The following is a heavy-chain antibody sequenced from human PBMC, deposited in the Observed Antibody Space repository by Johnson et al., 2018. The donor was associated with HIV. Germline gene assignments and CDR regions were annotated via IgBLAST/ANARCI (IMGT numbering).Heavy chain of an antibody. CDR2: ISGSGGST. CDR3: AIVGIFGVAPDDAFDI. Sequence: MLLVESGGGLVQPGGSLRLSCAASGFTFSSYAMSWVRQAPGNGLEWVSAISGSGGSTYYADSVKGRFTISRDNSKNTLYLQMNSLGAEDTAVYYCAIVGIFGVAPDDAFDIWGQGTMVTVSS. J-gene: IGHJ3*02. V-gene: IGHV3-23*04. D-gene: IGHD3-3*01. CDR1: GFTFSSYA.